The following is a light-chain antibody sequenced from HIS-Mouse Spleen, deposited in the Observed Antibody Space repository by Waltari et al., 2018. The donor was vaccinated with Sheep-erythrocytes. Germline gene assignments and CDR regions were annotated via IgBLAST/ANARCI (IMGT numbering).Light chain of an antibody. Sequence: SYELTQPPSVSVSPGQTARITCSGDALPKKYAYWYQQKSGQAPVLVIYEDSKRPSGFPEGFSGSSSGTMATLTISGAQVEDEADYYCYSTDSSGNHSWVFGGGTKLTVL. CDR2: EDS. J-gene: IGLJ3*02. V-gene: IGLV3-10*01. CDR3: YSTDSSGNHSWV. CDR1: ALPKKY.